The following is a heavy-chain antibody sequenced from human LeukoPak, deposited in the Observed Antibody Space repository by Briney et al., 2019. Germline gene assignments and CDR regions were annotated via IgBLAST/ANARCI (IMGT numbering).Heavy chain of an antibody. CDR2: IYKSGST. CDR1: GGSNSRYY. D-gene: IGHD3-10*01. V-gene: IGHV4-4*07. J-gene: IGHJ5*02. CDR3: ARDYYYGSGSYFVQA. Sequence: PSEPLSLPCTVSGGSNSRYYWSWIRQPAGKALEWIGRIYKSGSTNYNPSLKSRVTMPQDTSKKQFSLKLRSVNAADTAVYYCARDYYYGSGSYFVQAWGQGTLVTVSS.